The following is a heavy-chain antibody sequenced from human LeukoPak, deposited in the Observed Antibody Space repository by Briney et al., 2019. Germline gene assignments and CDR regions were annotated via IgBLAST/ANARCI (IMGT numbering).Heavy chain of an antibody. J-gene: IGHJ6*02. CDR2: ISDSSGNT. V-gene: IGHV3-64D*09. Sequence: QPGGSLILSCSASGFPFSSYAMHWVRQAPGKGLEYVSAISDSSGNTYYADSGKGRFTIYRENSKNTLYLQVSSLRAEDTAVYFCVSGYSFGPYGMDVWGQGTTVTVSS. CDR1: GFPFSSYA. D-gene: IGHD2-15*01. CDR3: VSGYSFGPYGMDV.